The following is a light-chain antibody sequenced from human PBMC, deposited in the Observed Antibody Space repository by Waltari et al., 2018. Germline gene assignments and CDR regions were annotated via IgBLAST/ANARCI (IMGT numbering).Light chain of an antibody. J-gene: IGKJ2*01. CDR3: HQYYTTPQT. Sequence: DIVLTQSPDSLAVSLGGRATISCKSSPSLLFGPNNKNFLAWYQHRPGKPPKLLIYWASTRESGVPERFSGSGSATDFTLTISSLQAEDVAVYYCHQYYTTPQTFGQGTKVGIK. CDR1: PSLLFGPNNKNF. CDR2: WAS. V-gene: IGKV4-1*01.